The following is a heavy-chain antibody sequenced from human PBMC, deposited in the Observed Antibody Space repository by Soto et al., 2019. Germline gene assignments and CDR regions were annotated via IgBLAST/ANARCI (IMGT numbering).Heavy chain of an antibody. CDR2: IRSKGNSYAT. J-gene: IGHJ3*02. V-gene: IGHV3-73*02. CDR1: GFTFSGSA. CDR3: TRLLSDAFDI. Sequence: EVQLVESGGGLVQPGGSLKLSCAASGFTFSGSAMHWVRQASGKGLEWVGRIRSKGNSYATAYAASVKGRFTISRDDSKNTAYLQMNGLKTEDTAVYYCTRLLSDAFDIWGQGTMVTVSS.